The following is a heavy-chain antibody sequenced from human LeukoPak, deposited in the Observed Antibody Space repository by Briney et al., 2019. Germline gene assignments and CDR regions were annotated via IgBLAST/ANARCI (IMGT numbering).Heavy chain of an antibody. CDR2: IARSGAGT. J-gene: IGHJ4*02. Sequence: GGSLRLSCAASGVSFSSSPRSWVRQPPGKGLDWVSGIARSGAGTYYADSVRGGFTIAGDNSNRTLYLEINNLRAEATAVYYCPKRNEGHYTDYWGQGTLVSVSS. D-gene: IGHD3-3*01. CDR3: PKRNEGHYTDY. CDR1: GVSFSSSP. V-gene: IGHV3-23*01.